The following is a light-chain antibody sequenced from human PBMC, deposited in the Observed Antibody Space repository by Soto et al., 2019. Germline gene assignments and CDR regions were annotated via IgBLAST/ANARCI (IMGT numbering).Light chain of an antibody. CDR1: QSISNW. V-gene: IGKV1-5*01. CDR2: GAS. CDR3: QHHNTYPRT. Sequence: IQMTQSPSSLSASVGDRVTITCRASQSISNWLAWYQQKPGKAPKRLIYGASNLESGVPSRFSGSGSGTEFTLTISGLQPEDFGAYYCQHHNTYPRTFGQGTKVDIK. J-gene: IGKJ1*01.